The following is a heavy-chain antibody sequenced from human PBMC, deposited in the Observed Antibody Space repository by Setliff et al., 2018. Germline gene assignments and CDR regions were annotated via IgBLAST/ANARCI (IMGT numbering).Heavy chain of an antibody. CDR2: IYHTGTT. J-gene: IGHJ4*02. V-gene: IGHV4-34*01. CDR3: VRDYGPNDH. D-gene: IGHD3-16*01. CDR1: GGSLSNYY. Sequence: SETLSLTCTVYGGSLSNYYWSWVRQPPGQGPEWIVEIYHTGTTDYNPSLKSRVTISVDTSKNQFSLRLTSVTAADTAVYYCVRDYGPNDHWGQGTLVTVSS.